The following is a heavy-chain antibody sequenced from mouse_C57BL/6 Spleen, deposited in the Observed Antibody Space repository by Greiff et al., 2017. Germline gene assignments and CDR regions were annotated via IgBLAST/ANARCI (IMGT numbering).Heavy chain of an antibody. Sequence: QVQLQQPGAELVMPGASVKLSCKASGYTFTSYWMHWVKQRPGQGLEWIGGIDPSDSYTNYNQEFKGKATLTVDKSSSTAYMQLSSLTSEDSAVYYCARPLYSWFAYWGQGTLVTVSA. D-gene: IGHD1-1*01. J-gene: IGHJ3*01. CDR2: IDPSDSYT. CDR1: GYTFTSYW. CDR3: ARPLYSWFAY. V-gene: IGHV1-69*01.